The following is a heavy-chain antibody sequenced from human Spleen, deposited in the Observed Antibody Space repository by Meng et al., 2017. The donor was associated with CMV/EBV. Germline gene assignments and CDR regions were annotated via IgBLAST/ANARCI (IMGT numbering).Heavy chain of an antibody. CDR1: GYTFTGYY. CDR2: MNPNSGDT. J-gene: IGHJ6*02. Sequence: ASVKVSCKASGYTFTGYYIHWVRQAPGQGLEWMGWMNPNSGDTNYAQKFQGRVTMTRDTSISTAYMELSRLSSDDTAVYYCVRDSGSSTWYGTYYYYGMDVWGQGTTVTVSS. D-gene: IGHD2-2*01. V-gene: IGHV1-2*02. CDR3: VRDSGSSTWYGTYYYYGMDV.